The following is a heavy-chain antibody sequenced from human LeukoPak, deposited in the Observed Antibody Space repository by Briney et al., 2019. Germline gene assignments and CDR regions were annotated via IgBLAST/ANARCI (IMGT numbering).Heavy chain of an antibody. V-gene: IGHV1-2*02. CDR2: INPNSGDT. J-gene: IGHJ5*02. CDR3: ARGAVFGGNWFDP. CDR1: GYTFTGYY. D-gene: IGHD3-3*01. Sequence: ASVTVSCKASGYTFTGYYILWVRQAPGQGLEWMGWINPNSGDTNYAQKFQGRVTMTRDTSISTVYMELSRLRFGDTAVYYCARGAVFGGNWFDPWGQGTLVTVSS.